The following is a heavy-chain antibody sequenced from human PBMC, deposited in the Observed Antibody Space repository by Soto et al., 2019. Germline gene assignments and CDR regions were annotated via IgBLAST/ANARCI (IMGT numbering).Heavy chain of an antibody. J-gene: IGHJ4*02. CDR2: IYYSGST. CDR3: ARLQDYDFWSGYPIGYFDY. V-gene: IGHV4-39*01. CDR1: GGSISSSSYY. Sequence: SETLSLTCTVSGGSISSSSYYWGWIRQPPGKGLEWIGSIYYSGSTYYNPSLKSRVTISVDTSKNQFSLKLSSVTAADTAVYYCARLQDYDFWSGYPIGYFDYWGQGTLVT. D-gene: IGHD3-3*01.